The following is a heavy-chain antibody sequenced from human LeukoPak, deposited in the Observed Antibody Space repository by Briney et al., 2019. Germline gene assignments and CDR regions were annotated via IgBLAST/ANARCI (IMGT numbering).Heavy chain of an antibody. CDR1: GGSFSGYY. CDR3: ARRLGGGSCYSINYYYYMDV. V-gene: IGHV4-34*01. D-gene: IGHD2-15*01. Sequence: SETLSLTCAVDGGSFSGYYWSWIRQPPGEGLEWIGEINHSGSTNYNPSLKSRVSISVDTSKNQFSLKLSSVTAADTAVYYCARRLGGGSCYSINYYYYMDVWGKGTTVTVSS. J-gene: IGHJ6*03. CDR2: INHSGST.